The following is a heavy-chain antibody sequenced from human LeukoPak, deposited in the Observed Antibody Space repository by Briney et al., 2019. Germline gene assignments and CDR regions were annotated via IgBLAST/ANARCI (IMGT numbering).Heavy chain of an antibody. CDR1: GFTFSSYG. V-gene: IGHV3-30*18. J-gene: IGHJ4*02. CDR3: AKDLDTVTNLFDY. D-gene: IGHD4-17*01. Sequence: PGGSLRLSCAASGFTFSSYGMHWVRQAPGKGLEWVAVISYDGSNKYYADSVKGRFTISRDNSKNTLYLQMNSLRAEDTAVYYCAKDLDTVTNLFDYWGQGTLVTVSS. CDR2: ISYDGSNK.